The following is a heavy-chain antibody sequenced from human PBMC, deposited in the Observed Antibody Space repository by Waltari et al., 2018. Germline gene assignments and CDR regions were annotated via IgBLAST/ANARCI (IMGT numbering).Heavy chain of an antibody. J-gene: IGHJ3*01. V-gene: IGHV4-39*02. CDR3: ARDSTAYAFDV. Sequence: QLQLQESGPGLAKPSVTLSLTCTVPGGSISSSSYYWGWIRQPPGKGLEWIGSVYYSESTCYNPSVEKRVTISVDTSKNEFSLNLSSVTAGDTAVYYCARDSTAYAFDVWGQGTMVTVAS. CDR2: VYYSEST. CDR1: GGSISSSSYY. D-gene: IGHD2-2*01.